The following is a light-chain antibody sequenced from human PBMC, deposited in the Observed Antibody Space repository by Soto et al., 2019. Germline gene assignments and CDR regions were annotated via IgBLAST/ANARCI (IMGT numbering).Light chain of an antibody. J-gene: IGLJ2*01. CDR3: QSYDNSLNHVV. CDR2: GDN. CDR1: SSNIGSFYD. Sequence: QSVLPQPPSVSGAPGQRVTIPCTGSSSNIGSFYDVHWYQQLPGTVPKLLIYGDNNRPSGVPDRFSGSKSGTAASLAITGLQDEDEADYYCQSYDNSLNHVVFGGGTKVTVL. V-gene: IGLV1-40*01.